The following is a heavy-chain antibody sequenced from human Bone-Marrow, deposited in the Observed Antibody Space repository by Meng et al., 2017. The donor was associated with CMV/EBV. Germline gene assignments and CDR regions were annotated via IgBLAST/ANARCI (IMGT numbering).Heavy chain of an antibody. CDR2: INPNSGGT. CDR1: GYTFTGYY. CDR3: ARGLRENYGSGTFGWFDP. V-gene: IGHV1-2*02. D-gene: IGHD3-10*01. Sequence: ASVKVSCKASGYTFTGYYMHWVRQAPGQGLEWMGWINPNSGGTDYAQKFQGRVTMTRDTSISTAYMELSRLRSDDTAVYYCARGLRENYGSGTFGWFDPWGQGTLVTVSS. J-gene: IGHJ5*02.